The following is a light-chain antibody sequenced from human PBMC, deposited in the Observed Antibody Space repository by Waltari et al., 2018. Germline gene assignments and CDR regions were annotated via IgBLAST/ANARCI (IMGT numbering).Light chain of an antibody. CDR2: GAS. Sequence: EIVMPQSPVTLSVSPGESATLSCRASESVSNNLAWYQQRPGQAPRLLIYGASTRATGVPPRFSGTGSGTEFALTISSLQSEDFALYYCQQYRNWPPLTFGGGTKVEIK. V-gene: IGKV3-15*01. CDR3: QQYRNWPPLT. J-gene: IGKJ4*01. CDR1: ESVSNN.